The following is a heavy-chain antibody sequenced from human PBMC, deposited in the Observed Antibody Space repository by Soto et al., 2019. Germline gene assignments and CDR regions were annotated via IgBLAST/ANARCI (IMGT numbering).Heavy chain of an antibody. D-gene: IGHD3-22*01. J-gene: IGHJ4*02. Sequence: AGGSLRLSCAASGFTFSSYSMNWVRQAPGKGLEWVSYISSSSSTIYYADSVKGRFTISRDNAKNSLYLQMNSLRAEDTAVYYCARANYDSSGYYYLSFAYWGQGTLVTVSS. CDR1: GFTFSSYS. CDR2: ISSSSSTI. V-gene: IGHV3-48*04. CDR3: ARANYDSSGYYYLSFAY.